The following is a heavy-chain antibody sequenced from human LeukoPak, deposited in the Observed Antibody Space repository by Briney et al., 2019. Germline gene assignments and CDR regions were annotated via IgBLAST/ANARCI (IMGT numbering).Heavy chain of an antibody. CDR3: AKGGLGYYGSGSYYYKFDY. CDR2: ISGSGGST. CDR1: GFTFSGYA. J-gene: IGHJ4*02. V-gene: IGHV3-23*01. D-gene: IGHD3-10*01. Sequence: GGPLRLSCAASGFTFSGYAMSWVRQAPGKGLEWVSAISGSGGSTYYADSVKGRFTISRDNSKNTLYLQMNSLRAEDTAVYYCAKGGLGYYGSGSYYYKFDYWGQGTLVTVSS.